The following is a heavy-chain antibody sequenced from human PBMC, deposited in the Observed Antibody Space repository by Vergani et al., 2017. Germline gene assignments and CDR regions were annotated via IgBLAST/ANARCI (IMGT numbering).Heavy chain of an antibody. Sequence: QVQLVESGGGVVQPGRSLRLSCAASGFTFSSYGMHWVRQAPGKGLEWVAVIWYDGSNKYYADSVKGRFTISRDNSKNTLYLQMNSLRAEDTAVYYCARDQVGAIRGWFDPWGQGTLVTVSS. J-gene: IGHJ5*02. CDR2: IWYDGSNK. CDR1: GFTFSSYG. V-gene: IGHV3-33*01. D-gene: IGHD1-26*01. CDR3: ARDQVGAIRGWFDP.